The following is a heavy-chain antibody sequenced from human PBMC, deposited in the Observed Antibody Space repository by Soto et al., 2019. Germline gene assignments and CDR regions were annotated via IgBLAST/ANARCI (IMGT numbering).Heavy chain of an antibody. Sequence: GESLKISCKGSGYNFANYWIGWVRQMPGKVLEWMGMIFPGDSDTKNSPSLQSQITMSVDKSDSSAYLQWRSLKASDTAMYYCAAGYTTGPDAFDIWGQGTMVTVSS. D-gene: IGHD6-13*01. J-gene: IGHJ3*02. CDR1: GYNFANYW. CDR3: AAGYTTGPDAFDI. CDR2: IFPGDSDT. V-gene: IGHV5-51*01.